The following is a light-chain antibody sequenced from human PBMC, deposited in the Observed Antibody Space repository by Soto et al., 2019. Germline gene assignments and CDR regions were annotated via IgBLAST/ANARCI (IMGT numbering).Light chain of an antibody. J-gene: IGLJ2*01. CDR1: SSNIGAGYD. CDR3: QSYDSSLSAVV. Sequence: QSVQTQPPSVSGAPGQRVTISCTGSSSNIGAGYDVHWYQQLPGTAPKLLIYGNSNRPSGVPDRFSGSKSGTSASLAITGLQAEDEADYYCQSYDSSLSAVVFGGGTKLTVL. V-gene: IGLV1-40*01. CDR2: GNS.